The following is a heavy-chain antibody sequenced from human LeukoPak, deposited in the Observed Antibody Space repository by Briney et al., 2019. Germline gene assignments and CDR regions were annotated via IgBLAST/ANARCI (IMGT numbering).Heavy chain of an antibody. CDR3: ARDRAPYCTNGVCPADY. Sequence: ASVKVSCKASGYTFTSYGISWVRQAPGQGLEWMGWISAYNGNTNYAQKLQGRVTMTTGTSTSTAYMELRSLRSDDTAVYYCARDRAPYCTNGVCPADYWGQGTLVTVSS. CDR1: GYTFTSYG. J-gene: IGHJ4*02. V-gene: IGHV1-18*01. CDR2: ISAYNGNT. D-gene: IGHD2-8*01.